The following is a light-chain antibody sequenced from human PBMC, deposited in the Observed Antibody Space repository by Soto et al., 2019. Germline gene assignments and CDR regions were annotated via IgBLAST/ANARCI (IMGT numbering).Light chain of an antibody. CDR2: ETT. V-gene: IGLV2-23*01. J-gene: IGLJ3*02. CDR1: SSDVGPYNL. Sequence: QSVLTQPASVSGSPGQSITISCTGTSSDVGPYNLVSWYQHHPGKVPQLIIYETTKRPSGVSNRFSGSKSGNTASLTISGLQAEDEAHYHCSSYTGDYTLMFAGGTKVTVL. CDR3: SSYTGDYTLM.